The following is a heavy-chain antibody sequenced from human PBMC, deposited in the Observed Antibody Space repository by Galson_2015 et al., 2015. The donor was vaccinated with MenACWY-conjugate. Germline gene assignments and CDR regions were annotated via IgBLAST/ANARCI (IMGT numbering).Heavy chain of an antibody. CDR1: GFTFNNYW. CDR3: ASTLSPQLGLYGSSKNWGAFDI. Sequence: SLRLSCAASGFTFNNYWMSWVRQVPGKGPEWVANIKQDGSEKYYVDSVRGRFTISRDNAKSSLFLQMNSLRAADTAVYYCASTLSPQLGLYGSSKNWGAFDIWGQGTMVTVSS. V-gene: IGHV3-7*03. CDR2: IKQDGSEK. J-gene: IGHJ3*02. D-gene: IGHD6-6*01.